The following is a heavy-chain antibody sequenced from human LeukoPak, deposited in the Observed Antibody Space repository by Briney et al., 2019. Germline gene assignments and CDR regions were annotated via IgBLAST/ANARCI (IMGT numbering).Heavy chain of an antibody. CDR3: ARGRVSGTTLYFDY. CDR2: IYSGST. Sequence: PSETLSLTCTVAGGSISSDRDYWSWIRQPAGKGLEWVGRIYSGSTDYNPSLRSRLTISVDKSKNQFSLKLSSETAADTAVYYCARGRVSGTTLYFDYWGQGTLFTVSS. J-gene: IGHJ4*02. V-gene: IGHV4-61*02. CDR1: GGSISSDRDY. D-gene: IGHD1-1*01.